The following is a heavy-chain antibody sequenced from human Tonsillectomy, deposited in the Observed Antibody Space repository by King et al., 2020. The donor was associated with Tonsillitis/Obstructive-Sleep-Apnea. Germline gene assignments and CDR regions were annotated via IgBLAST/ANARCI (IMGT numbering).Heavy chain of an antibody. J-gene: IGHJ4*02. CDR1: GFTFSAYS. CDR2: ISYDDGSNK. CDR3: ARGEKYGGTYYF. Sequence: VQLVESGGGVVQPGRSLRLSCAASGFTFSAYSMHWVRQAPGRGLEWVALISYDDGSNKYYADSVKGRFTISRDNSRKMLYLQINSLRPDDTAVYYCARGEKYGGTYYFGGQGTLVTVSS. D-gene: IGHD2-15*01. V-gene: IGHV3-30*04.